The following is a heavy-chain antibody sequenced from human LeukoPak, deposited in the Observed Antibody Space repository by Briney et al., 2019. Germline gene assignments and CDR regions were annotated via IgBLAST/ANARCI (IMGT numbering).Heavy chain of an antibody. J-gene: IGHJ4*02. CDR1: GFSFTNYW. D-gene: IGHD3-22*01. Sequence: GESLKISCKGSGFSFTNYWIGWVRQMAGKGPEWMGHIYPDDSDTRYSPSFQGQVTISADKSISTAYLQWSSLKASDTAMYYCARPYYDASDYPDYWGQGTLVTVSS. V-gene: IGHV5-51*01. CDR3: ARPYYDASDYPDY. CDR2: IYPDDSDT.